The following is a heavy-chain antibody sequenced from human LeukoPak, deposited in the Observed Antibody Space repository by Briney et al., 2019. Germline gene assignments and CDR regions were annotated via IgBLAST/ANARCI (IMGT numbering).Heavy chain of an antibody. CDR2: INWNSGSI. V-gene: IGHV3-9*01. CDR3: ARAHTPDTGYYYAMDV. D-gene: IGHD2-8*02. Sequence: PGGSLRLSCAASGFTFDDYAMHWVRQAPGKGLEWVSGINWNSGSIAYADSVKGRFTISRDNAKNSLYLQMNSLRAEDTAFYYCARAHTPDTGYYYAMDVWGQGTTVTVSS. J-gene: IGHJ6*02. CDR1: GFTFDDYA.